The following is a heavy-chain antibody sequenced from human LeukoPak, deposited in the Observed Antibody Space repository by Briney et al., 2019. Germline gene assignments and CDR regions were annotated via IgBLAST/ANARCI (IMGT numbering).Heavy chain of an antibody. V-gene: IGHV3-48*03. CDR3: AKVVGTGTTPTDY. J-gene: IGHJ4*02. CDR2: ISSSGSTI. CDR1: GFTFSSYE. Sequence: QPGGSLRLPCAASGFTFSSYEMNWVRQAPGKGLEWVSYISSSGSTIYYADSVKGRFTISRDNSKNMVFLQMKSLRAEDTAVYYCAKVVGTGTTPTDYWGQGTLVTVSS. D-gene: IGHD1-1*01.